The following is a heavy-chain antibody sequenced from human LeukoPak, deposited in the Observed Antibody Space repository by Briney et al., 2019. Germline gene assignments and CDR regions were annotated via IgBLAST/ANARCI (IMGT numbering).Heavy chain of an antibody. J-gene: IGHJ3*02. CDR3: ARSPQLVRYGAFDI. CDR2: INPNSGGT. Sequence: GASVKVSCKASGYTFTGYYMHWVRQAPGQGLEWMGWINPNSGGTNYAQKFQGRVTMTRDTSISTAYMELSRLRSDDTAVYYCARSPQLVRYGAFDIWGQGTMVTVSS. CDR1: GYTFTGYY. D-gene: IGHD6-13*01. V-gene: IGHV1-2*02.